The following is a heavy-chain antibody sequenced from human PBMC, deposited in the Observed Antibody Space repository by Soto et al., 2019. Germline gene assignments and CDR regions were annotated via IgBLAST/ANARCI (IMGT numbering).Heavy chain of an antibody. CDR3: TRRGHQSANWFDP. CDR1: GGTFNSFS. V-gene: IGHV1-69*06. CDR2: IIPMSGGP. Sequence: QVQLVQSGAEVKTPGSSVRVSCKASGGTFNSFSIDWVRQAPGQGFEWMGGIIPMSGGPNYAQRFQGRVTFSADKSTNTVYMEVNSLTYEDTAVYYCTRRGHQSANWFDPWGQGTLVTVSS. J-gene: IGHJ5*02.